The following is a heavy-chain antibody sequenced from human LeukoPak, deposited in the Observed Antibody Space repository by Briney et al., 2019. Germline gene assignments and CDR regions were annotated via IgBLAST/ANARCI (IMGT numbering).Heavy chain of an antibody. CDR1: GGSISSYY. Sequence: SETLSLTCTVSGGSISSYYWSWIRQPPGKGLEWIGYIYYSGSTNYNPSLKSRVTISVDTSKNQFSLKLSSVTAADTAVYYCARGPPPFYYDSSGYTFDYWGQGTLVTVSS. D-gene: IGHD3-22*01. CDR2: IYYSGST. J-gene: IGHJ4*02. CDR3: ARGPPPFYYDSSGYTFDY. V-gene: IGHV4-59*12.